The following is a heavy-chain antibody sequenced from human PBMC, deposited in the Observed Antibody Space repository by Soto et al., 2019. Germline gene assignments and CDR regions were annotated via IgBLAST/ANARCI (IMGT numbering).Heavy chain of an antibody. CDR1: GYTFTTSY. J-gene: IGHJ4*02. CDR3: ARDTSSGYGVDY. D-gene: IGHD3-22*01. CDR2: INPGGGSP. V-gene: IGHV1-46*01. Sequence: QVQLVQSGAEVKKPGASVKVSCKASGYTFTTSYMHWVRQAPGEGLEWMGIINPGGGSPSYAQKFQGRVTMTSDTSTSTVYMDLSSLRSEDTAVYYCARDTSSGYGVDYWGQGTLVTVSS.